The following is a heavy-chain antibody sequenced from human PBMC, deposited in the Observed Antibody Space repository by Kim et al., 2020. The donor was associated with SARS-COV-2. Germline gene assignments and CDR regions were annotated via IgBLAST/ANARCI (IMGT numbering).Heavy chain of an antibody. CDR1: GGSISSSSYY. Sequence: SETLSLTCTVSGGSISSSSYYWGWIRQPPGKGLEWIGSIYYSGSTYYNPSLKSRVTISVDTSKNQFSLKLSSVTAADTAVYYCARLFPPNYDSSGYLPYYWYYGMDVWGQGTKVTV. CDR2: IYYSGST. J-gene: IGHJ6*02. V-gene: IGHV4-39*01. CDR3: ARLFPPNYDSSGYLPYYWYYGMDV. D-gene: IGHD3-22*01.